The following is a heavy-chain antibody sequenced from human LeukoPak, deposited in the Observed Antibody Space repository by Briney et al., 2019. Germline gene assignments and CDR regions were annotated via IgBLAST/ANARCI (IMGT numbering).Heavy chain of an antibody. Sequence: SETLSLTCAVYGGSFSGYYWSWIRQPPGKGLEWIGEINHSGSTNYNPSLKSRVTISVDTSKNQSSLKLTSVTAADTAVYYCARAHYDFWSGNTVPPNWFDPWGQGTLVTVSS. CDR1: GGSFSGYY. J-gene: IGHJ5*02. CDR2: INHSGST. D-gene: IGHD3-3*01. CDR3: ARAHYDFWSGNTVPPNWFDP. V-gene: IGHV4-34*01.